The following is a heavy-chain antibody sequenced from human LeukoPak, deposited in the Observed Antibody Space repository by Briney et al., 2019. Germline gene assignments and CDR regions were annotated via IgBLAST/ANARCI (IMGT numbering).Heavy chain of an antibody. V-gene: IGHV1-18*01. CDR2: ISAYSGNT. CDR1: GYTFTSYG. D-gene: IGHD6-6*01. J-gene: IGHJ4*02. Sequence: RVASVKVSCKASGYTFTSYGISWVRQAPGQGLEWMGWISAYSGNTKYAQKLQDRVTMTTDTSTTTAYMEVRSLTSDDTAVYYCARGSAMAQKQLVRHFDSWGQGTLVIVSS. CDR3: ARGSAMAQKQLVRHFDS.